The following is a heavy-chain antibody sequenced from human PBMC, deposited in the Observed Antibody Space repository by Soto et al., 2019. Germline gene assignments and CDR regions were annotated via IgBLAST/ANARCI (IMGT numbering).Heavy chain of an antibody. CDR3: AKDLGSSYGMDV. CDR1: GFTFSSYG. CDR2: ISYDGSNK. D-gene: IGHD6-13*01. Sequence: GGSLRLSCAASGFTFSSYGMHWVRQAPGKGLEWVAVISYDGSNKYYADSVKGRFTISRDNSKNTLYLQMNSLRAEDTAVYYCAKDLGSSYGMDVWGQGTTVTASS. J-gene: IGHJ6*01. V-gene: IGHV3-30*18.